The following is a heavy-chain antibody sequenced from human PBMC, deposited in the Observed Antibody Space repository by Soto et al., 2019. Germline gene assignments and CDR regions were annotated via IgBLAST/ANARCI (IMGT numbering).Heavy chain of an antibody. Sequence: PSETLSLTCTVSGGSISSYYWSWIRQPPGKGLEWIGYIYYSGSTNYNPSLKSRVTISVDTSKNQFSLKLSSVTAADTAVYYCARGPRSRLRFSEWFWFDPWGQGTLVTVSS. D-gene: IGHD3-3*01. CDR2: IYYSGST. CDR1: GGSISSYY. CDR3: ARGPRSRLRFSEWFWFDP. V-gene: IGHV4-59*01. J-gene: IGHJ5*02.